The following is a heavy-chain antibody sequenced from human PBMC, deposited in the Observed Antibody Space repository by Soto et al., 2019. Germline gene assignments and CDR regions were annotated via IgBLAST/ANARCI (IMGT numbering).Heavy chain of an antibody. CDR2: IYYTGST. V-gene: IGHV4-59*01. D-gene: IGHD5-18*01. CDR1: GGSISNYY. CDR3: ARAGYSYGTGYYFDY. Sequence: SETLSLTCTVSGGSISNYYWSWIRQPPGKGLEWIGFIYYTGSTNYIPYLKSRLTMSLHTSKNQFSLNLSSVTAADTAVYYCARAGYSYGTGYYFDYWGQGTLVTVSS. J-gene: IGHJ4*02.